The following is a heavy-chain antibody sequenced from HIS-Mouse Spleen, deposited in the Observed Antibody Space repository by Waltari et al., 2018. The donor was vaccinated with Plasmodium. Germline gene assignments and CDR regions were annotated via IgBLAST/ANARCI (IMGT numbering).Heavy chain of an antibody. CDR3: ARDRITGTSYFDY. Sequence: QLQLQESGPGLVKPSETLSLPCTVSGGSISSSSYYWGWLRQPPGTGLEWIGSIYYSGSTYYNPSLKSRVTISVDTSKNQFSLKLSSVTAADTAVYYCARDRITGTSYFDYWGQGTLVTVSS. V-gene: IGHV4-39*07. J-gene: IGHJ4*02. D-gene: IGHD1-7*01. CDR1: GGSISSSSYY. CDR2: IYYSGST.